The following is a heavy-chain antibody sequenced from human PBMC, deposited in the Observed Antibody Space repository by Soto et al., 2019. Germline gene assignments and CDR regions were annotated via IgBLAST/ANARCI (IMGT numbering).Heavy chain of an antibody. V-gene: IGHV3-23*01. D-gene: IGHD1-7*01. J-gene: IGHJ4*02. CDR3: AKNQERELPRVIDF. Sequence: GGTLRLSCATSGLTFSNYAMSWVRQSPGGGLGWVSSMSGSSSTTYYADSVRGRFTISRDRSKNTLYLQMSSLRAEDTALYYCAKNQERELPRVIDFWGQGTLVTVSS. CDR2: MSGSSSTT. CDR1: GLTFSNYA.